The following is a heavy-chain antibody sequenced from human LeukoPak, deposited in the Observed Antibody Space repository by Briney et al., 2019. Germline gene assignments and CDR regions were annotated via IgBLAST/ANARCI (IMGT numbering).Heavy chain of an antibody. CDR1: GFTFSSYS. CDR3: ARAGYDILTGCYSSVY. Sequence: GGSLRLSCAASGFTFSSYSMNWVRQAPGKGLEWVSSISSSSSYIYYADSVKGRFTISRDNAKNSLYLQMNSLRAEDTAVYYCARAGYDILTGCYSSVYWGQGTLVTVSS. D-gene: IGHD3-9*01. CDR2: ISSSSSYI. V-gene: IGHV3-21*01. J-gene: IGHJ4*02.